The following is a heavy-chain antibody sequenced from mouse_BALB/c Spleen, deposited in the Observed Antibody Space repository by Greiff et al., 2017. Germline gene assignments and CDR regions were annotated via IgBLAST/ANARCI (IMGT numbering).Heavy chain of an antibody. CDR1: GYTFTDYE. CDR3: TRSGNFAY. CDR2: IDPETGGT. Sequence: QVQLKESGAELVRPGASVTLSCKASGYTFTDYEMHWVKQTPVHGLEWIGAIDPETGGTAYNQKFKGKATLTADKSSSTAYMELRSLTSEDSAVYYCTRSGNFAYWGQGTLVTVSA. J-gene: IGHJ3*01. V-gene: IGHV1-15*01. D-gene: IGHD2-1*01.